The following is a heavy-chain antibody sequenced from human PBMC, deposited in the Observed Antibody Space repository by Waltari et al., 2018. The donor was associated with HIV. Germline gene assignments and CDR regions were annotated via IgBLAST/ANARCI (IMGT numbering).Heavy chain of an antibody. CDR3: ARDAALFD. CDR2: INGDGSST. Sequence: EVQLVESGGGVVQPGGSLRLSCAAFGFTFSSSWMHWVRQAPGKGLVGVSRINGDGSSTDYADSVKGRFTISRDNAKNTLYLQVNTLRAEDTAVYFCARDAALFDWGQGTLVTVSS. J-gene: IGHJ4*02. D-gene: IGHD3-10*02. CDR1: GFTFSSSW. V-gene: IGHV3-74*01.